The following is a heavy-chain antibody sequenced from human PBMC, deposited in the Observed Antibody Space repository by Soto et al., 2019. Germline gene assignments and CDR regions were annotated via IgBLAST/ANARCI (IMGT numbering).Heavy chain of an antibody. V-gene: IGHV4-31*03. CDR3: AGSVGSGTGLFGP. D-gene: IGHD3-10*01. J-gene: IGHJ5*02. Sequence: QVQLQESGPGLVKPSQTLSLTCTVSGGSISSGGYYWNWIRQHPGKGLEWIGYIYYSGSTYCNPSLQSRVTISVDTSKNPFSLKRRSVTAADTAVYHWAGSVGSGTGLFGPWGQGTLLNVAS. CDR1: GGSISSGGYY. CDR2: IYYSGST.